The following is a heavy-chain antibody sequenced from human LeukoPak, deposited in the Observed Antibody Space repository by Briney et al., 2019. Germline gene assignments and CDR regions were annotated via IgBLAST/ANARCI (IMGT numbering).Heavy chain of an antibody. D-gene: IGHD4-23*01. J-gene: IGHJ4*02. CDR3: ARRSGNSEFVGDY. V-gene: IGHV5-51*01. Sequence: GESLKIPCKGAGYSFTTYWIGWVRQMPGKGLEWMGIIYPGDSDTRYSPSFQGQVTISADKSISTAYLQWSSLKASDTAMYYCARRSGNSEFVGDYWGQGTLVTVSS. CDR2: IYPGDSDT. CDR1: GYSFTTYW.